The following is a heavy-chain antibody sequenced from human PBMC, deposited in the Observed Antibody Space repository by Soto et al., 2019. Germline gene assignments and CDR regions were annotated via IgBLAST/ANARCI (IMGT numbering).Heavy chain of an antibody. D-gene: IGHD6-6*01. CDR3: ERAYSSSVPVYWFDP. CDR1: GGSISSGGYS. Sequence: PSETLSLTCAVSGGSISSGGYSWSWIRQPPGKGLEWIGYIYHSGSTYYNPSLKSRVTISVDRSKNQFSLKLSAVTAAETALYYFERAYSSSVPVYWFDPWGQWTLVTVSS. CDR2: IYHSGST. J-gene: IGHJ5*02. V-gene: IGHV4-30-2*01.